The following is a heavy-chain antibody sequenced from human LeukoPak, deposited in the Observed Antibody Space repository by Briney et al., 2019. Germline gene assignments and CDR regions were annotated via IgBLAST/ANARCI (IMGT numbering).Heavy chain of an antibody. J-gene: IGHJ6*02. CDR1: GFTFGSYS. CDR2: ISKSGSTI. V-gene: IGHV3-48*04. Sequence: GGSLRLSCVASGFTFGSYSMNWVRQAPGKGLEWVSYISKSGSTINYADSVKGRFTISRDNAKNSLYLQMNSLRADDTAVYYCAPLLVAPYDMDVWGQGTTVTVSS. CDR3: APLLVAPYDMDV. D-gene: IGHD3-10*01.